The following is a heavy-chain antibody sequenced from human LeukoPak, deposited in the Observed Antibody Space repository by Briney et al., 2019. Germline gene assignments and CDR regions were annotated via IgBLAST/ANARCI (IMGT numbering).Heavy chain of an antibody. CDR3: ARTYDFGIGPPGDAFDN. D-gene: IGHD3-3*01. V-gene: IGHV3-48*01. CDR2: IRGRSDTT. CDR1: GFTFTMFS. Sequence: GGSLRLSCAASGFTFTMFSVNWLRQAPGKGLEWIAFIRGRSDTTYYADSVQGRFTISRDNAEDSVYLQMNSLRVEDTAVYYCARTYDFGIGPPGDAFDNWGQGTLVTVFS. J-gene: IGHJ3*02.